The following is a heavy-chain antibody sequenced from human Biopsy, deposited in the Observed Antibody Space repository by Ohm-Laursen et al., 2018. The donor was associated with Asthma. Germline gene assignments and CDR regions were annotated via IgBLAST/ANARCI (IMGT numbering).Heavy chain of an antibody. CDR1: GFAVSRDH. CDR3: ARAYGGSFFSGSFDI. D-gene: IGHD4-23*01. V-gene: IGHV3-53*01. CDR2: IYSGGTS. J-gene: IGHJ3*02. Sequence: SLRLSCAASGFAVSRDHMFWVRQAPGEGLEWVSVIYSGGTSHTADSVRGRFTISRDYSKNTLYLQMHSLRAEDTAVYYCARAYGGSFFSGSFDIWGQGTMVTVSS.